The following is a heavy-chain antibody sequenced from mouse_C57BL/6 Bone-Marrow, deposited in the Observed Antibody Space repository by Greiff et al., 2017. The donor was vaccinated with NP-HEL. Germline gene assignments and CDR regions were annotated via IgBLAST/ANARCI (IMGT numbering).Heavy chain of an antibody. D-gene: IGHD4-1*01. J-gene: IGHJ4*01. CDR3: ARVLGKGAMDY. CDR1: GFTFSSYA. CDR2: ISDGGSYS. Sequence: EVKVVESGGGLVKPGGSLKLSCAASGFTFSSYALSWVRQTPEKRLEWVATISDGGSYSYYPDNVQGRFTISRDNAKNNLYLQMSHLKSEDTAMYYCARVLGKGAMDYWGQGTSVTVSS. V-gene: IGHV5-4*03.